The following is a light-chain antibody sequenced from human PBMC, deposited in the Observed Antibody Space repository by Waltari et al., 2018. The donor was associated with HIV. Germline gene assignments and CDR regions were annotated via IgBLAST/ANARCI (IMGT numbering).Light chain of an antibody. V-gene: IGLV2-23*02. CDR3: SSFVNGGTYV. J-gene: IGLJ1*01. CDR1: NNDFGSHEY. CDR2: DVN. Sequence: QSALTQPASVSGSPGQSVTIFCPGTNNDFGSHEYVSWYTVLPDKAPKLLIFDVNRRPSDISHRFSVSKSGYTASLMIFGLQPEDEADYFCSSFVNGGTYVFGSGTKV.